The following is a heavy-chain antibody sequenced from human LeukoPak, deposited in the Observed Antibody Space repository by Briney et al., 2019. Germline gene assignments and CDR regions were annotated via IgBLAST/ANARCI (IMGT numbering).Heavy chain of an antibody. D-gene: IGHD1-26*01. J-gene: IGHJ4*02. Sequence: GSLRLSCVVSGFSLSSHGMHWVRQAPGKGLEDVSAISSNGISTFYANSVKGRFTVSRDDSKNTVYLQMGSLRAEDMAVYYCVRSGGYWGQGTLVTVSS. V-gene: IGHV3-64*01. CDR2: ISSNGIST. CDR1: GFSLSSHG. CDR3: VRSGGY.